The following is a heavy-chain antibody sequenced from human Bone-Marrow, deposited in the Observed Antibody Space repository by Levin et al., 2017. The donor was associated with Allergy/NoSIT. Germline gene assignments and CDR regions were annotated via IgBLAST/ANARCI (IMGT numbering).Heavy chain of an antibody. Sequence: SVKVSCKASGGIFGSSDMSWVRQAPGQGLEWMGGIIPKFGTTNYAQKFQGRVTITADESTSTAYMELSSLRSEDTAVYYCATSGSSSWEYFSHWGQGTLVTVSS. CDR3: ATSGSSSWEYFSH. J-gene: IGHJ1*01. CDR2: IIPKFGTT. CDR1: GGIFGSSD. D-gene: IGHD2-2*01. V-gene: IGHV1-69*13.